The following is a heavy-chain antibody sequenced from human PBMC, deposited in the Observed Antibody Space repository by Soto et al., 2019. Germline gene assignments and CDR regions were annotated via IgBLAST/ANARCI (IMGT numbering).Heavy chain of an antibody. CDR3: ARQEYGDYVFLDY. CDR1: GVSISNDVYY. J-gene: IGHJ4*02. V-gene: IGHV4-31*03. D-gene: IGHD4-17*01. Sequence: LSLTCTVSGVSISNDVYYWTWIRQYPGKGLEWVGYIYYTGSTYYNPSLTSRVMMSVDTSKNQFSLKLSSVTAADTAVYYCARQEYGDYVFLDYWGQGTLVTVSS. CDR2: IYYTGST.